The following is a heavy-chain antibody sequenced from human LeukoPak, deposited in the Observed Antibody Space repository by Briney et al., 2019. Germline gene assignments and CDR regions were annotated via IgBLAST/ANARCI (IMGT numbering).Heavy chain of an antibody. J-gene: IGHJ4*02. D-gene: IGHD6-19*01. CDR2: ITTYNGNT. Sequence: ASVKVSCKASGYTFTSYGISWVRQAPGQGLEWMGWITTYNGNTNSAQNFQGRVTMTTDTSTSTAHMELKSLRSDDTAVYYCARAVAGCPFDYWGQGTLVTVSP. V-gene: IGHV1-18*01. CDR3: ARAVAGCPFDY. CDR1: GYTFTSYG.